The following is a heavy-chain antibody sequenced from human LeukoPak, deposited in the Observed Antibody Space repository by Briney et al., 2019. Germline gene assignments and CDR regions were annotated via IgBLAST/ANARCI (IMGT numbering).Heavy chain of an antibody. CDR3: VSPRGPTGTRFDY. CDR2: IYSGGST. D-gene: IGHD1-1*01. CDR1: GFTVSSNY. V-gene: IGHV3-66*01. J-gene: IGHJ4*02. Sequence: GGSLRLSCAASGFTVSSNYMSWVRQAPGKGLEWVSVIYSGGSTYYADSVKGRFTISRDNSKNTLYLQMNSLRAEDTAVYYCVSPRGPTGTRFDYWGQGTLVTVSS.